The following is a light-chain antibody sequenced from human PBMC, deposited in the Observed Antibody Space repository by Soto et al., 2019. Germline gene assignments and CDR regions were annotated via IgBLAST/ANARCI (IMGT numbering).Light chain of an antibody. V-gene: IGLV2-14*01. CDR1: SSDVGGYNY. Sequence: QSALTQPASVSGSPGQSSTISCTGTSSDVGGYNYVSWYQQHPGKAPKLMIYEVSNRPSGVSNRFAGSKSGNTASLTISGLQAEDEADYYCSSYTTSSTHGVFGGGTKLTVL. CDR3: SSYTTSSTHGV. J-gene: IGLJ3*02. CDR2: EVS.